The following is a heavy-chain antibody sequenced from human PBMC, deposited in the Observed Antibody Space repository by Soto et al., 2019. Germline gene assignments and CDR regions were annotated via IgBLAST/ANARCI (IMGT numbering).Heavy chain of an antibody. D-gene: IGHD1-1*01. Sequence: PGGSLRLSCEVSGFTFSAYWMHWVRQVPGKGLIWVSRISDDGSTTTYADSVKGRFTISRDNAKNTLYLQMNSLRADDTGLYYCTRGPRVSSTGTGAHWGQGTLVPSPQ. V-gene: IGHV3-74*01. CDR2: ISDDGSTT. CDR3: TRGPRVSSTGTGAH. CDR1: GFTFSAYW. J-gene: IGHJ4*02.